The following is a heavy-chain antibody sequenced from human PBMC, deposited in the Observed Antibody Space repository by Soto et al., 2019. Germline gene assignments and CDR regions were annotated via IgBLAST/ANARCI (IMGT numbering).Heavy chain of an antibody. Sequence: GGSLRLSCAASGFTVSSNYMSWVRQAPGKGLEWVSVIYSGGSTYYADSVKGRFTISRDNAKNSLYLQMNSLRAEDTAVYYCGYGDSNWFDPWGQGTLVTVSS. J-gene: IGHJ5*02. CDR3: GYGDSNWFDP. V-gene: IGHV3-66*01. D-gene: IGHD4-17*01. CDR2: IYSGGST. CDR1: GFTVSSNY.